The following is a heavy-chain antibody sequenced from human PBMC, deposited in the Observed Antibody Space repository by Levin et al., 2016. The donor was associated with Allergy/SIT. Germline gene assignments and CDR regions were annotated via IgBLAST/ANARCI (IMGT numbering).Heavy chain of an antibody. V-gene: IGHV1-18*04. J-gene: IGHJ4*02. CDR2: ISAYNGNT. D-gene: IGHD5-18*01. CDR3: ARDRGGYSYGFVGNDY. CDR1: GYTFTSYG. Sequence: ASVKVSCKASGYTFTSYGISWVRQAPGQGLEWMGWISAYNGNTNYAQKLQGRVTMTTDTSTSTAYMELRSLRSDDTAVYYCARDRGGYSYGFVGNDYWGQGTLVTVSS.